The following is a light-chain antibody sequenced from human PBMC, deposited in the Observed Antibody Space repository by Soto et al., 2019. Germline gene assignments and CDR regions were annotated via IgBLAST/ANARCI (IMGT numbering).Light chain of an antibody. V-gene: IGKV1-5*01. Sequence: DIQMNHSPSTLSASVGDRVNITCRASQSISSWLAWDQQKPGKAPKLLIYDASSLESGGPSRVSGSGSGTEFPLPLSRLQPDAFATYYCQQYHSYTLTFGGGTKVEIK. CDR1: QSISSW. J-gene: IGKJ4*01. CDR3: QQYHSYTLT. CDR2: DAS.